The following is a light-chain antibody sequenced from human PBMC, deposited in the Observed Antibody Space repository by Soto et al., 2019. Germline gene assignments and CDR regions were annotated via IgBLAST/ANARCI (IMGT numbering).Light chain of an antibody. CDR1: QSTSSY. CDR2: AAS. V-gene: IGKV1-39*01. CDR3: QQSYSTPPT. J-gene: IGKJ2*01. Sequence: DIQMTQSPSSLSASVGDRVTITCRASQSTSSYLNWYQQKPGKAPKLLIYAASSLQSGVPSRFSGSGSGTGFTLSISSLQPEDFATYYCQQSYSTPPTFGQGTKLEIK.